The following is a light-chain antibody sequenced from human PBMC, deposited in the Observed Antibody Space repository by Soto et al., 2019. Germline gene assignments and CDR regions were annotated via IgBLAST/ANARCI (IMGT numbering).Light chain of an antibody. J-gene: IGKJ1*01. CDR2: DAS. Sequence: EIVLTQSPGTLSLSPGERATLSCRASQSVSSYLAWYQKKPGQAPRLLIYDASSRATGIPDRFSGSGSGTDFTLTISRLETEDFEVYYCQQYGSSWTFGQGTKVEIK. V-gene: IGKV3-20*01. CDR1: QSVSSY. CDR3: QQYGSSWT.